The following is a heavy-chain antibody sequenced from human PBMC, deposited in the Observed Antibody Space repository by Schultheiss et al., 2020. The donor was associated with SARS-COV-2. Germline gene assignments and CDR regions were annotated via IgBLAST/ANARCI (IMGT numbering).Heavy chain of an antibody. Sequence: GGSLRLSCAASGFTFSNYAMSWVRQAPGKGLEWVSSISSSSSYIYYADSVKGRFTISRDNAKNTLYLQMNSLRAEDTAVYYCASHWLDKNYYYMDVWGKGTTVTVSS. CDR3: ASHWLDKNYYYMDV. J-gene: IGHJ6*03. D-gene: IGHD6-19*01. CDR1: GFTFSNYA. V-gene: IGHV3-21*01. CDR2: ISSSSSYI.